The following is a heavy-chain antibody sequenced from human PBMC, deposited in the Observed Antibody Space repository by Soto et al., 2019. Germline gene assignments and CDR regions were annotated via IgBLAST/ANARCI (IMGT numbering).Heavy chain of an antibody. J-gene: IGHJ6*02. V-gene: IGHV3-30-3*01. CDR2: ISNDGSNK. Sequence: QVQLVESGGGVVQPGRSLRLSCAASGFTFSSYAIQWVRQAPGKGLEWVAVISNDGSNKYYEDSVKGRFTISRDNSKNTLYLQMNSLRAEDTAVYYCARGPSGPLGYCSGDSCSKGMDVWGQGTAVTVSS. CDR1: GFTFSSYA. D-gene: IGHD2-15*01. CDR3: ARGPSGPLGYCSGDSCSKGMDV.